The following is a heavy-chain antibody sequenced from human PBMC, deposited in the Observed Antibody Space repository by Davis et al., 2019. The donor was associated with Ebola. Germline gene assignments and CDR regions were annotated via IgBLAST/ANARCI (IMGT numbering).Heavy chain of an antibody. Sequence: GGSLRLSCAASGFMFSSCGMNWVRQAPGKGLEWLSVIYSGGTKYYADSVKGRFTISREDSKNTLYLQMSSLRADDTAVYYCVRGGWDNVMVVATIPLFDYWGPGTQVTVSS. J-gene: IGHJ4*02. V-gene: IGHV3-53*01. CDR2: IYSGGTK. CDR3: VRGGWDNVMVVATIPLFDY. CDR1: GFMFSSCG. D-gene: IGHD2-15*01.